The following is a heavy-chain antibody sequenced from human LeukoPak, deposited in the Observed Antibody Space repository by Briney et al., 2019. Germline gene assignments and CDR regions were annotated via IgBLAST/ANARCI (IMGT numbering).Heavy chain of an antibody. CDR2: ISGSGDST. CDR3: AKKVPANWGSYFDY. D-gene: IGHD7-27*01. V-gene: IGHV3-23*01. Sequence: PGGSPRLSCAASGFTFSSYAMSWVRQAPGKGLEWVSAISGSGDSTYSTDSVKGRFTISRDNSKNTLYLQMNSLRAEDTAVYYCAKKVPANWGSYFDYWGQGTLVTVSS. CDR1: GFTFSSYA. J-gene: IGHJ4*02.